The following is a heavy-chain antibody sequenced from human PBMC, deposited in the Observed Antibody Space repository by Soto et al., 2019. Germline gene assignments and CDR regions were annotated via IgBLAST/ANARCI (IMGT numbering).Heavy chain of an antibody. CDR3: SMRGVIGADYFDY. CDR2: IIPILGIA. Sequence: ASVKVSCKASGGTFSSYTISWVRQAPGQGLEWMGRIIPILGIANYAQKFQGRVTITADKSTSTAYMELSSLRSEDTAVYYCSMRGVIGADYFDYWGQGTLVTVSS. V-gene: IGHV1-69*02. J-gene: IGHJ4*02. D-gene: IGHD3-10*01. CDR1: GGTFSSYT.